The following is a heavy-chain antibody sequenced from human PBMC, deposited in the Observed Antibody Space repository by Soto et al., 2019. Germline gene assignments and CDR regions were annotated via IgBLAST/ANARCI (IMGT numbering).Heavy chain of an antibody. CDR1: GFTFSSYA. D-gene: IGHD3-16*01. J-gene: IGHJ3*02. Sequence: EVQLLESGGGLTQPGGSLRLSCAASGFTFSSYAMSWVRQAPGKGLEWVSDISNSGGSTNYADSVKGRFTISRDKSKNTLYLQMNSLRAEDTAVYYCAKLRAGGGGAFDIWGQGTMVTVSS. V-gene: IGHV3-23*01. CDR3: AKLRAGGGGAFDI. CDR2: ISNSGGST.